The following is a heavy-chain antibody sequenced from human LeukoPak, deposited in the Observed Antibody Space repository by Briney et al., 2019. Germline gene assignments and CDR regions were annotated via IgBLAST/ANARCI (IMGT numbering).Heavy chain of an antibody. CDR3: ARGDYGGNSGNY. CDR1: GYTFTGYY. D-gene: IGHD4-23*01. Sequence: GASVKVSCKASGYTFTGYYMHWVRQAPGQGLEWMGWINPNSGGTNYAQKFQGRVTMTRDTSISAVYMELSRLRSDDTAVYYCARGDYGGNSGNYWGQGTLVTVSS. V-gene: IGHV1-2*02. J-gene: IGHJ4*02. CDR2: INPNSGGT.